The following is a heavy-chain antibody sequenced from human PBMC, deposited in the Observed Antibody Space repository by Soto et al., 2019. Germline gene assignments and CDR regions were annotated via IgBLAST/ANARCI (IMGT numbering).Heavy chain of an antibody. CDR3: ARPHLSGSYYGDYYYYYGMDV. V-gene: IGHV1-69*13. J-gene: IGHJ6*02. D-gene: IGHD1-26*01. Sequence: SVKVSCKASGGTFSSYAISWVRQAPGQGLEWMGGIIPIFGTANYAQKFQGRVTITADESTSTAYMELSSLRSEDTAVYYCARPHLSGSYYGDYYYYYGMDVWCQGTTVTVSS. CDR1: GGTFSSYA. CDR2: IIPIFGTA.